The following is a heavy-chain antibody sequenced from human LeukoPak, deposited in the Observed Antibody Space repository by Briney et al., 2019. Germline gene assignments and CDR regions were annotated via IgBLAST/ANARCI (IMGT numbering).Heavy chain of an antibody. CDR1: GGSIGSSSYY. J-gene: IGHJ4*02. Sequence: PSETLSLTCTVSGGSIGSSSYYWGWIRQPPGKGLEWIGSIYYSGSTYYNPSLKSRVTISVDTSKNQFSLKLSSVTAADTAVYYCASRKLGNDYWGQGTLVTVSS. D-gene: IGHD7-27*01. V-gene: IGHV4-39*07. CDR2: IYYSGST. CDR3: ASRKLGNDY.